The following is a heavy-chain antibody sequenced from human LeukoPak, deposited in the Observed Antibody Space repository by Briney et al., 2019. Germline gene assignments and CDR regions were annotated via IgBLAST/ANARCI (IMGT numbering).Heavy chain of an antibody. CDR2: IDTYSGNT. V-gene: IGHV1-18*01. CDR3: AKWGNRGRNRAFDI. D-gene: IGHD1-14*01. Sequence: ASVKVSCKASGYTFVSYGISWVRQAPGQGLEWMGRIDTYSGNTNYAQKLQGRVTMTTDTSTSTAYMELSNLGSDDTAGYYWAKWGNRGRNRAFDIWGQGTMVTVSS. J-gene: IGHJ3*02. CDR1: GYTFVSYG.